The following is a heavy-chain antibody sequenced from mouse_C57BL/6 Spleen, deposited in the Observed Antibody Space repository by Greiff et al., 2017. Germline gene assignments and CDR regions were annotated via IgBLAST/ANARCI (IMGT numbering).Heavy chain of an antibody. CDR1: GYTFTSYW. D-gene: IGHD2-5*01. CDR2: IAPNSGGT. Sequence: QVQLQQPGAELVKPGASVKLSCKASGYTFTSYWMPWVKQRPGRGLEWIGRIAPNSGGTKYNEKFKSKATLTVDKPSSTAYMQLSSLTSEDSAVYYCAREGYSKDYAMDYWGQGTSVTVSS. J-gene: IGHJ4*01. V-gene: IGHV1-72*01. CDR3: AREGYSKDYAMDY.